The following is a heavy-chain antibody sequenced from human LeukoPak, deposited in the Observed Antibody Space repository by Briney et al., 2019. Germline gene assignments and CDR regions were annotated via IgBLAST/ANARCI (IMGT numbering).Heavy chain of an antibody. CDR1: GGSFSGYY. CDR2: INHSGST. J-gene: IGHJ4*02. V-gene: IGHV4-34*01. Sequence: SETLSLTCAVYGGSFSGYYWSWIRQPPGKRLEWIGEINHSGSTNYNPSLKSRVTISVDTSKNQFSLKLSSVTAADTAVYYCARGQVAVAGTSHFDYWGQGTLVTVSS. CDR3: ARGQVAVAGTSHFDY. D-gene: IGHD6-19*01.